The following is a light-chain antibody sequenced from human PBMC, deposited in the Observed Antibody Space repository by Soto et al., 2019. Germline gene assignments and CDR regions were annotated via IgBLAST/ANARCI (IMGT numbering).Light chain of an antibody. CDR2: DAS. V-gene: IGKV1-33*01. J-gene: IGKJ4*01. CDR3: QRYVTLPDT. Sequence: DIQMTQSPSSLSASVGDRVTITVEASQDSSTYLNGYQQKPWKARKLLIDDASNLETGVPSRFSECGSGTDFTCTITSLQPEDLAPSCCQRYVTLPDTYGGGTEGEI. CDR1: QDSSTY.